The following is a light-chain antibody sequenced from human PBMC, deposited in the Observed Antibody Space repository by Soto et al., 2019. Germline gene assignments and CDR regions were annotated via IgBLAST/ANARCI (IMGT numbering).Light chain of an antibody. V-gene: IGKV1-5*01. J-gene: IGKJ4*01. CDR1: QSVRSW. CDR2: DAS. CDR3: KQYDNYPLT. Sequence: DIQMTQSPSTLSASVGDRVTITCRASQSVRSWLAWYQQKPGKAPKFLIYDASSLESGVPSRFSGSGSGTEFTLTISSLQPDDFATYYCKQYDNYPLTFGGGTKVDIK.